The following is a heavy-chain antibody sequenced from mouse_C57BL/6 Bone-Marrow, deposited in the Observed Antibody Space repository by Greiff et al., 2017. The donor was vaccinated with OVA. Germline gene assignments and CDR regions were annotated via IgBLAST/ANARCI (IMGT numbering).Heavy chain of an antibody. CDR1: GYTFTSYW. CDR2: IHPNSGST. V-gene: IGHV1-64*01. CDR3: VGPYWYFDV. J-gene: IGHJ1*03. Sequence: VKLQQPGAELVKPGASVKLSCKASGYTFTSYWMHWVKQRPGQGLEWIGMIHPNSGSTNYNEKFKSKATLTVDKSSSTAYMQLSSLTSEDSAVYYCVGPYWYFDVWGTGTTVTVSS.